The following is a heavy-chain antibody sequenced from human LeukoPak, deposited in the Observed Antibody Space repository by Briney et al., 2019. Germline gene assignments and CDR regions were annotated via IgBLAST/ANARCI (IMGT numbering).Heavy chain of an antibody. D-gene: IGHD3-9*01. Sequence: SETLSLTCAVYGGSFSGYYWSWIRQPPGKGLEWIGEINHSGSTNYNPSLKSRVTISVDTSKNQFSLKLSSVTAADTAVYYCARDSFHYDILTGYHNGPFDYWGQGTLVTVSS. CDR2: INHSGST. CDR3: ARDSFHYDILTGYHNGPFDY. V-gene: IGHV4-34*01. CDR1: GGSFSGYY. J-gene: IGHJ4*02.